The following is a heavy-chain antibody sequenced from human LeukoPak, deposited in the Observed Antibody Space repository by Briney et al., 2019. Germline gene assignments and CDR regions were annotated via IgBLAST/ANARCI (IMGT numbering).Heavy chain of an antibody. J-gene: IGHJ3*02. CDR2: IYPGDSDT. V-gene: IGHV5-51*01. Sequence: GESLKISCKGSGYSFTSYWIGWVRQMPGKGLEWMGIIYPGDSDTRYSPSFQGQVTISADKSISTAYLQWSSLKASDTAMYYCARRGDILTGYNPDAFDIWGQGTMVTVSS. CDR3: ARRGDILTGYNPDAFDI. CDR1: GYSFTSYW. D-gene: IGHD3-9*01.